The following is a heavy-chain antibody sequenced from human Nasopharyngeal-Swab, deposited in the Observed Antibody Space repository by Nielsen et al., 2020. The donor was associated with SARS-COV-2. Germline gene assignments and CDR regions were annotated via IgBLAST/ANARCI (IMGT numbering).Heavy chain of an antibody. J-gene: IGHJ4*02. Sequence: VRQAPGKGLEWVSAISGSGGSTYYADSVKGRFTISGDNSKSTLYLQMNSLRAEDTAVYYCAKDPLADYWGQGTLVTVSS. CDR3: AKDPLADY. V-gene: IGHV3-23*01. D-gene: IGHD3-3*02. CDR2: ISGSGGST.